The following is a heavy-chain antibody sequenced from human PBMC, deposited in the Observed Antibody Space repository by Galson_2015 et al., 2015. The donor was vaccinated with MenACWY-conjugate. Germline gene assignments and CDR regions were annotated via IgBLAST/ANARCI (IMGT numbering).Heavy chain of an antibody. Sequence: PALVKPIQTLTLTCTLSGFSRSTSVLRGGWSRQPPGMALEWLTRTDWDNDKFSTTSLKTRLTISKDTSKNQVVLTMTNMDPVETVSYYCTRIDGSGWFDYWGQGTLVTVSS. CDR2: TDWDNDK. J-gene: IGHJ4*02. D-gene: IGHD6-19*01. V-gene: IGHV2-70*04. CDR3: TRIDGSGWFDY. CDR1: GFSRSTSVLR.